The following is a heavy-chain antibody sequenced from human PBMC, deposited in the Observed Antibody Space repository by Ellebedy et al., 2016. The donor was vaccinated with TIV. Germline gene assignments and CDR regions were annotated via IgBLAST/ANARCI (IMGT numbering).Heavy chain of an antibody. CDR2: INPSGGST. CDR1: RYTFTSYY. J-gene: IGHJ6*02. CDR3: AREYYDILTGYSEYYYYYGMDV. D-gene: IGHD3-9*01. Sequence: ASVKVSXKASRYTFTSYYMHWVRQAPGQGLEWMGIINPSGGSTSYAQKFQGRVTMTRDTSTSTVYMELSSLRSEDTAVYYCAREYYDILTGYSEYYYYYGMDVWGQGTTVTVSS. V-gene: IGHV1-46*01.